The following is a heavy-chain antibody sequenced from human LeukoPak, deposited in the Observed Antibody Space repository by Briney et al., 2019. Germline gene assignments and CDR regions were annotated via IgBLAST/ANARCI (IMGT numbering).Heavy chain of an antibody. CDR3: ATEEGYYAY. CDR1: GGSFSAYY. V-gene: IGHV4-34*01. CDR2: IHHSGST. J-gene: IGHJ4*02. Sequence: SETLSLTCAVYGGSFSAYYWSWIRQSPGKGLEWIGEIHHSGSTKYNPSLKSLATISVDMSQSQFSLKLTSVTAADTAVYYCATEEGYYAYWGQGILVTVSS.